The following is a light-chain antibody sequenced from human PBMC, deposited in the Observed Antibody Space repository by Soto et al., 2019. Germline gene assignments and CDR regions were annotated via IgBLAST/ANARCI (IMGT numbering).Light chain of an antibody. J-gene: IGKJ2*01. V-gene: IGKV3-15*01. CDR2: GAS. CDR3: QQYNNWPPYT. CDR1: QSVSSN. Sequence: EIVMTQSPATLSVSPGDRATLSCRASQSVSSNLAWYQQKPGQAPRLLIYGASTRATGIPARFSGSGSGTAFTPTISSLQSEDFAVYYCQQYNNWPPYTFGQGTKLEIK.